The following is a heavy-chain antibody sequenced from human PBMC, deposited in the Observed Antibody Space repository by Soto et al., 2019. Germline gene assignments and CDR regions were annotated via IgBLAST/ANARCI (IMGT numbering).Heavy chain of an antibody. CDR1: GGSFSGYY. V-gene: IGHV4-34*01. J-gene: IGHJ5*02. Sequence: SETLSLTCAVYGGSFSGYYWSWIRQPPGKGLEWVGEINHSGSTNYNPSLKSRVTISVDTSKNQFSLKLSSVTAADTAVYYCARGHVAGYCSGGSCYSLYWFDPWGQGTLVTVSS. D-gene: IGHD2-15*01. CDR3: ARGHVAGYCSGGSCYSLYWFDP. CDR2: INHSGST.